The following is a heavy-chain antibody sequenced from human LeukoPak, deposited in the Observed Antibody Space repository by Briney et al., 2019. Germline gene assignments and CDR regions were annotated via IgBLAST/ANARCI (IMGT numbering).Heavy chain of an antibody. D-gene: IGHD3-9*01. V-gene: IGHV3-21*01. Sequence: PGGSLRLSCSASGLTFSTYNMNWVRQAPGKGLEWVSSITFSSDYIYYADSVKGRFTISRDNAKNSLYLQMNSLRAEDTAVYYCASNFRYLDVWGKGTTVTVSS. CDR1: GLTFSTYN. J-gene: IGHJ6*04. CDR2: ITFSSDYI. CDR3: ASNFRYLDV.